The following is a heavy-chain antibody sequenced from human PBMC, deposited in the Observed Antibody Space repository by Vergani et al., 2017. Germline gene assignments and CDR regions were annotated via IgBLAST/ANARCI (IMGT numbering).Heavy chain of an antibody. Sequence: QVQLQQWGAGLLKPSETLSLTCAVYGGSFSGYYWSWIRQPPGKGLEWIGEINHSGSTNYNPSLKSRVTISVDTSKNQFSLKLSSVTAADTAVYYCASQDYDFWSGSSGWFDPWGQGTLVTVSS. CDR3: ASQDYDFWSGSSGWFDP. D-gene: IGHD3-3*01. CDR2: INHSGST. CDR1: GGSFSGYY. V-gene: IGHV4-34*01. J-gene: IGHJ5*02.